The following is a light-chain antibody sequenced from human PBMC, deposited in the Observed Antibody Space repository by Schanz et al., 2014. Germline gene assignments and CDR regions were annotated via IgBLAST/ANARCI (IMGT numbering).Light chain of an antibody. CDR2: VDSTGSH. CDR3: QTWGAGSVV. CDR1: SRHSTYA. Sequence: QLVLTQSPSASASLGASVKLTCTLSSRHSTYAIAWHQQQPGKGPRYLMKVDSTGSHNKGDGIPDRFSGSSSGAERYLTISSLQSEDDADYYCQTWGAGSVVFGGGTKVTVL. J-gene: IGLJ2*01. V-gene: IGLV4-69*01.